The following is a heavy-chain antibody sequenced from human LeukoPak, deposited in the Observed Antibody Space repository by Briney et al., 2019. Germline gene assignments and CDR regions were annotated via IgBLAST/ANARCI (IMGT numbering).Heavy chain of an antibody. Sequence: GGSLRLSCTGSGFPFGSYAMTWVRQAPGKGLEWVSTISGGALNTYYADSVTGRFTLSRDNSNNTLHLQMTSLRAEDTAVYYCAKGKFYSGNGAFDYWGQGTLVTVSS. CDR3: AKGKFYSGNGAFDY. CDR1: GFPFGSYA. CDR2: ISGGALNT. V-gene: IGHV3-23*01. J-gene: IGHJ4*02. D-gene: IGHD5-12*01.